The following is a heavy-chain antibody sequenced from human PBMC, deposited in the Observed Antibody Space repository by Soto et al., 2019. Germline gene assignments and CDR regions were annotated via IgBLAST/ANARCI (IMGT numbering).Heavy chain of an antibody. D-gene: IGHD3-22*01. CDR3: ARDTYDTTGYSLDY. CDR2: ISTFHGNT. CDR1: GYTFTSYG. Sequence: ASVKVSCKASGYTFTSYGISWVRQAPGQGLEWMGWISTFHGNTNYAQKFQGGVTMTTDTSTSTAYMELRSLTSDDTAIYYCARDTYDTTGYSLDYWGQGTLVTVSS. J-gene: IGHJ4*02. V-gene: IGHV1-18*04.